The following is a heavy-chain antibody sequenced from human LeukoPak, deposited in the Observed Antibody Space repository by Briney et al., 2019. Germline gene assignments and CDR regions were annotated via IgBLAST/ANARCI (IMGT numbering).Heavy chain of an antibody. J-gene: IGHJ6*02. CDR3: AKGQQWLGKTYYYYGMDV. D-gene: IGHD6-19*01. CDR1: GFTVSSNY. Sequence: GGSLRLSCAASGFTVSSNYMSWVRQAPGKGLEWVSVIYSGGSTYYADSVKGRFTISRDNAKNSLYLQMNSLRAEDTALYYCAKGQQWLGKTYYYYGMDVWGQGTTVTVSS. CDR2: IYSGGST. V-gene: IGHV3-53*05.